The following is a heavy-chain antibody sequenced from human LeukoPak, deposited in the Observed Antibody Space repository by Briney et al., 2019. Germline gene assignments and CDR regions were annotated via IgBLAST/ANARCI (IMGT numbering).Heavy chain of an antibody. CDR2: ISWNSGSI. J-gene: IGHJ4*02. CDR1: GFTIDDYA. Sequence: GGSLRLSCAASGFTIDDYAMHWVRQAPGKGLEWVSGISWNSGSIGYADSVKGRFTISRDNSKNTLYLQMNSLRAEDTAVYYCAKTGTRDIVVVPAALGYYDYWGQGTLVTVSS. D-gene: IGHD2-2*01. CDR3: AKTGTRDIVVVPAALGYYDY. V-gene: IGHV3-9*01.